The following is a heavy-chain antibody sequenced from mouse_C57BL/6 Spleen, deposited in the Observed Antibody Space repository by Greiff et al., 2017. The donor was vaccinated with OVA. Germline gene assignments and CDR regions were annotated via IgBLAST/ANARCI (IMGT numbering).Heavy chain of an antibody. CDR2: INPNNGGT. CDR3: AREGRYPGYFDV. Sequence: DVKLVESGPELVKPGASVKIPCKASGYTFTDYNMDWVKQSHGKSLEWIGDINPNNGGTIYNQKFKGKATLTVDKSSSTAYMELRSLTSEDTAVYYCAREGRYPGYFDVWGTGTTVTVSS. CDR1: GYTFTDYN. D-gene: IGHD2-12*01. V-gene: IGHV1-18*01. J-gene: IGHJ1*03.